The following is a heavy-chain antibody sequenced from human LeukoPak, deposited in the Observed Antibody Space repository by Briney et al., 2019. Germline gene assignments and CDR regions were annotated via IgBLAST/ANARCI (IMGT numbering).Heavy chain of an antibody. CDR1: GYSINNGYQ. J-gene: IGHJ5*02. CDR2: FYHNGGA. D-gene: IGHD2-2*01. Sequence: SETLSLTCAVSGYSINNGYQWAWIRQSPGRGLEWIDSFYHNGGAHYNPSLRSRVVISVDTSNNQFSLRLSSVTVADTAVYYCARDPRWLTPDCTSTSCYENYFDPWGRGTLVTVSS. V-gene: IGHV4-38-2*02. CDR3: ARDPRWLTPDCTSTSCYENYFDP.